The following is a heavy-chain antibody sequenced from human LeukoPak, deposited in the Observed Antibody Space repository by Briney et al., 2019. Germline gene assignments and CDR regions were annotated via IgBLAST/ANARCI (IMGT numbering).Heavy chain of an antibody. J-gene: IGHJ4*02. CDR2: INHSGST. CDR3: ARGPEVGSSSSYYFDY. D-gene: IGHD6-6*01. V-gene: IGHV4-34*01. Sequence: PSETLSLTCAVYGGSFSGYYWSWIRQPPGKGLEWIGEINHSGSTNYNPPLMSRVTISVDTSKNQSSLKLSSLTAADTAVYYCARGPEVGSSSSYYFDYWGQGTLVTVSS. CDR1: GGSFSGYY.